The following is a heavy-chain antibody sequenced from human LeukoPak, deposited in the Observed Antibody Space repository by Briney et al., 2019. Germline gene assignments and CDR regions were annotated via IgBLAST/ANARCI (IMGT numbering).Heavy chain of an antibody. CDR3: ARELSSTNVDY. V-gene: IGHV4-30-4*01. Sequence: SQTLSLTCTVSGGSISSGYYYWSWIRQPPGKGWEGIRYIYYSESTYKNPSLKSRVTISVDTSKNQFCLKLSSVTAGDTAVYYCARELSSTNVDYWGQGTLVTVS. J-gene: IGHJ4*02. CDR2: IYYSEST. CDR1: GGSISSGYYY. D-gene: IGHD2-2*01.